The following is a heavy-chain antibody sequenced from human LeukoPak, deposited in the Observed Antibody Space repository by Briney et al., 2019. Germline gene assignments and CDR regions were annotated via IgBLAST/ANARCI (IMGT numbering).Heavy chain of an antibody. V-gene: IGHV3-30*03. J-gene: IGHJ4*02. CDR1: GFAFSSYG. Sequence: PGGSLRLSCAASGFAFSSYGMYWVRQAPGKGLEWVAVISYDGSETYHADSVRGRFTISRDNARNSLYLQMNSLRDEDTGVYYCARSGYIYAKTYDYWGQGTLVTVSS. CDR2: ISYDGSET. CDR3: ARSGYIYAKTYDY. D-gene: IGHD5-18*01.